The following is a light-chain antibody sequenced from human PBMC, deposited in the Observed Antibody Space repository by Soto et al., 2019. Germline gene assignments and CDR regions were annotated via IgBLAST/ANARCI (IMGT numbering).Light chain of an antibody. CDR3: QQSYSIPYT. CDR1: QTISSY. J-gene: IGKJ2*01. CDR2: AAS. V-gene: IGKV1-39*01. Sequence: DIQMTQSPSSLSASVGDRVTITCRTSQTISSYLNWYQRKPGKAPKPLIYAASNLQSGVPSRFSGSGSGTDFTLTISSLQPEDFATYYCQQSYSIPYTFGPGTKLEIK.